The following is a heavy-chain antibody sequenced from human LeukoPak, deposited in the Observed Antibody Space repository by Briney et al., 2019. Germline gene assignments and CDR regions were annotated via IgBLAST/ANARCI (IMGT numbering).Heavy chain of an antibody. J-gene: IGHJ4*02. Sequence: SETLSLTCTVSGGSISSGXXYWSWIRXXXXXXXEXIGYIYYSGSTYYNPSLKSRVTISVDTSKNQFSLKLSSVTAADTAVYYCATKRYCSGGSCYSFDYWGQGTLVTVSS. V-gene: IGHV4-31*03. CDR2: IYYSGST. D-gene: IGHD2-15*01. CDR3: ATKRYCSGGSCYSFDY. CDR1: GGSISSGXXY.